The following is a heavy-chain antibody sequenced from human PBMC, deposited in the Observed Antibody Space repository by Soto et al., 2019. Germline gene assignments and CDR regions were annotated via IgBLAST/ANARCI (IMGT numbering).Heavy chain of an antibody. CDR2: IYYSGST. J-gene: IGHJ5*02. Sequence: SETLSLTCTVSGVSISNYYWTWIRQPPGKGLEWIGYIYYSGSTKYNPSLKSRVTISVDTSKNQFSLKLGSVTAADTAVYYCARQSCSSTSCYSWVSWFDPWGQGTLVTVSS. V-gene: IGHV4-59*08. D-gene: IGHD2-2*01. CDR3: ARQSCSSTSCYSWVSWFDP. CDR1: GVSISNYY.